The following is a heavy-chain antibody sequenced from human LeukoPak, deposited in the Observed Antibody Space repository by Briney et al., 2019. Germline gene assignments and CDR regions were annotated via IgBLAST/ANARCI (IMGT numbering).Heavy chain of an antibody. Sequence: GGSLRLSCAASGFTFSSYWMHWVRQAPGKGLVWVSRINSDGSSTSYADSVKGRFTISRDNAKNTLYLQMDSLRADDTAVYYCARDRGSLDFDYWGQGTLVTVSS. CDR2: INSDGSST. CDR3: ARDRGSLDFDY. J-gene: IGHJ4*02. CDR1: GFTFSSYW. V-gene: IGHV3-74*01. D-gene: IGHD3-10*01.